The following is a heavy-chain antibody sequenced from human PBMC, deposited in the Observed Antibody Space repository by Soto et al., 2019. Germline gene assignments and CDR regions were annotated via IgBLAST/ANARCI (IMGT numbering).Heavy chain of an antibody. D-gene: IGHD6-19*01. CDR1: GYSFTSYG. Sequence: PGESLKISCKGSGYSFTSYGISWVRQAPGQGLEWMGWISAYNGNTNYAQKLQGRVTMTTDTSTSTAYMELRSLRSDDTAVYYCARRSLRSGWYSYWGQGTLVTVSS. J-gene: IGHJ4*02. CDR2: ISAYNGNT. CDR3: ARRSLRSGWYSY. V-gene: IGHV1-18*01.